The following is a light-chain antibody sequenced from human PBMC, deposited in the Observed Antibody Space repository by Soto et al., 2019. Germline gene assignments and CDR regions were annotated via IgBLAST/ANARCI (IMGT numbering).Light chain of an antibody. CDR3: QQSYSSSWT. CDR1: QSISNY. J-gene: IGKJ1*01. CDR2: GAS. V-gene: IGKV1-39*01. Sequence: DIQMTQSPYSLSASVGDRVTITCRASQSISNYLNWYQHKPGKAPKVLIYGASNLQSGVPSRFSGSGSGTDFTLTISSLQREDFATYFCQQSYSSSWTFGPGTKVEI.